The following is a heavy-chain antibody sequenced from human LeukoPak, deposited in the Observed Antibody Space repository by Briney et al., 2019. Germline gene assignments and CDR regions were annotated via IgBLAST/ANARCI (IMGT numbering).Heavy chain of an antibody. V-gene: IGHV3-7*01. J-gene: IGHJ4*02. CDR2: INPDGNKK. D-gene: IGHD5-18*01. CDR1: GLTFSSSW. CDR3: ARGLAYSRLDY. Sequence: PGGSLRLSCAVSGLTFSSSWMDWVRQAPGKGLEWVASINPDGNKKYSADSVKGRFTISRDNAENSLYLQMNSLRVEDTAFYYCARGLAYSRLDYWGQGTLVTVSA.